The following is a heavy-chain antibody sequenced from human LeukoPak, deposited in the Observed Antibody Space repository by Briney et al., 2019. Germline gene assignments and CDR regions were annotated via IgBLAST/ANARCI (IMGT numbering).Heavy chain of an antibody. CDR1: GFTFSGSA. CDR3: IRQNDYGDFRFGY. CDR2: IRSKANSYAT. Sequence: PGGSLRLSCAAPGFTFSGSAVNWVRQASGKGPEWVGRIRSKANSYATAYIVSVKGRFTISRDDSKNTAYLQMNSLKTEDTAVYYCIRQNDYGDFRFGYWGQGSLVTVSS. D-gene: IGHD4-17*01. J-gene: IGHJ4*02. V-gene: IGHV3-73*01.